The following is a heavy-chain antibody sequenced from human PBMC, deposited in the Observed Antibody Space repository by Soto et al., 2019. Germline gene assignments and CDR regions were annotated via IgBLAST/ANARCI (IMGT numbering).Heavy chain of an antibody. Sequence: EVQLLESGGGLVQPGGSLRLSCAASGFTFSSYAMSWVRQAPGKGLEWVSAISGSGGSTYYADSVKGRFTISRDNSKNTLYLQMNSLRAEDTAVYYCARGHPKYCSGGSCPLDYWGQGTLVTVSS. D-gene: IGHD2-15*01. CDR2: ISGSGGST. CDR3: ARGHPKYCSGGSCPLDY. CDR1: GFTFSSYA. V-gene: IGHV3-23*01. J-gene: IGHJ4*02.